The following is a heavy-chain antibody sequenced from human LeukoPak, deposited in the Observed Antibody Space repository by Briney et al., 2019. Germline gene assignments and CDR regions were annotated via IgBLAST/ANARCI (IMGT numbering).Heavy chain of an antibody. V-gene: IGHV3-48*03. CDR3: TRSLYNYGRSYYHYYMDV. CDR1: GFIFRSYE. Sequence: GGSLRLSCAASGFIFRSYEMNWVRQAPGKGLEWVSYISSSGSTIYYADSVKGRFTLSRDNAKNSLYLQMNSLKIEDTAVYYCTRSLYNYGRSYYHYYMDVWGKGTTVTVSS. CDR2: ISSSGSTI. J-gene: IGHJ6*03. D-gene: IGHD5-18*01.